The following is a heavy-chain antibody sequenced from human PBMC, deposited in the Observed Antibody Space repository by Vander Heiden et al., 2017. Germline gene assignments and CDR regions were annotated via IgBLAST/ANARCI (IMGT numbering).Heavy chain of an antibody. CDR1: GGTFSSYA. CDR3: ARTDSSSSKRFDP. CDR2: IIPIFGTA. D-gene: IGHD6-6*01. J-gene: IGHJ5*02. V-gene: IGHV1-69*06. Sequence: EVKKPGSSVKVSCTASGGTFSSYAISWVRQAPGQGLEWMGGIIPIFGTANYAQKFQGRVTITADKSTSTAYMELSSLRSEDTAVYYCARTDSSSSKRFDPWGQGTLVTVSS.